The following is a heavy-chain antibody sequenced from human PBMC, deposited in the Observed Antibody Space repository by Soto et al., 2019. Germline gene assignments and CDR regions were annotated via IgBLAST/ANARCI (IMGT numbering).Heavy chain of an antibody. CDR1: GGSVSSGSYY. CDR3: ARDRAYCTNGVCYTGDWFDP. J-gene: IGHJ5*02. CDR2: IYYSGST. Sequence: SETLSLTCTVSGGSVSSGSYYWSWIRHPPGKGLEWIGYIYYSGSTNYNPSLKSRVTISVDTSKNQFSLKLSSVTAADTAVYYCARDRAYCTNGVCYTGDWFDPWGQGTLVTVSS. V-gene: IGHV4-61*01. D-gene: IGHD2-8*01.